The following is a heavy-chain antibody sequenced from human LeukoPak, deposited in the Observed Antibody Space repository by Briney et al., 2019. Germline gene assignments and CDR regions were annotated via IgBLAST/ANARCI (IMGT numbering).Heavy chain of an antibody. J-gene: IGHJ4*02. CDR2: ISSSSSYI. CDR3: ARGYGSGSYSYDY. D-gene: IGHD3-10*01. CDR1: GFTFSSYS. Sequence: GGSLRLSCAASGFTFSSYSTNWVRQAPGKGLEWVSSISSSSSYIYYADSVKGRFTNSRDNAKNSLYLQMNSLRAEDTAVYYCARGYGSGSYSYDYWGQGTLVTVSS. V-gene: IGHV3-21*01.